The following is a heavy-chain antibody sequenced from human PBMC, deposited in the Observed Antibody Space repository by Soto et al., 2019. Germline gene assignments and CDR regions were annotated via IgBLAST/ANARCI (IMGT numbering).Heavy chain of an antibody. CDR2: ISGTDTA. CDR1: GFTFRSFS. V-gene: IGHV3-48*02. D-gene: IGHD6-25*01. CDR3: ARGPAATAFYFDY. Sequence: GGSLRLSCVASGFTFRSFSLNWVRQAPGKGLEWVSYISGTDTAYYADSVKGRFTISRDSAKNSVYLHMTSVREEDTAVYYCARGPAATAFYFDYWGQGTPVTAPQ. J-gene: IGHJ4*02.